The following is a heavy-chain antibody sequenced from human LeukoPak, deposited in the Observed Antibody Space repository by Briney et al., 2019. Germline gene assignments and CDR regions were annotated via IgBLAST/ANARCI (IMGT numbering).Heavy chain of an antibody. V-gene: IGHV3-64*01. J-gene: IGHJ4*02. CDR1: GFTFSSYA. Sequence: GGSLRLSCAASGFTFSSYAMHWVRQAPGKGLEYVSAISSNGGSTYYANSVKGRFTISRDNSKNTLYLQMGSLRAEDMAVYYCARDGPRLLWFGGPEHYFDYWGQGTLVTVSS. CDR2: ISSNGGST. D-gene: IGHD3-10*01. CDR3: ARDGPRLLWFGGPEHYFDY.